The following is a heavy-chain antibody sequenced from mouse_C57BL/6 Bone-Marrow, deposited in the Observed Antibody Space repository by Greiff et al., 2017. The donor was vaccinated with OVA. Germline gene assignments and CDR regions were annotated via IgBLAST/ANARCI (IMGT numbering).Heavy chain of an antibody. CDR1: GFTFSSYA. CDR2: ISSGGDYI. J-gene: IGHJ4*01. CDR3: TRRLYAMYY. V-gene: IGHV5S21*01. Sequence: EVQGVESGEGLVKPGGSLKLSCAASGFTFSSYAMSWVRQTPEKRLELVAYISSGGDYIYYADTVKGRFTISRDNARNTLYMQMSRLKSEDTAMYYSTRRLYAMYYWGQGTSVTVSS.